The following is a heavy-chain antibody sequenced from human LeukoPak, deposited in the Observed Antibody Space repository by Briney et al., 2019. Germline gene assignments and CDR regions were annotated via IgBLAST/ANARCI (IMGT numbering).Heavy chain of an antibody. CDR2: IYYSGST. J-gene: IGHJ4*02. D-gene: IGHD6-13*01. CDR3: ASEQLEPYRVFDY. CDR1: GGSISSYY. V-gene: IGHV4-59*01. Sequence: SETLSLTCTVSGGSISSYYWGWIRQPPGKGLEWIGYIYYSGSTNYNSSLKSRVTISLDTPKNQFSLKLSSVTAADTAVYYCASEQLEPYRVFDYWGQGTLVTVSS.